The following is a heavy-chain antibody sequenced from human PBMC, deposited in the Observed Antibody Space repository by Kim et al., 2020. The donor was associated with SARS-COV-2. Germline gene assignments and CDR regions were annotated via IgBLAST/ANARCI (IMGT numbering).Heavy chain of an antibody. CDR3: ARPTIHYYDSSGDAFDI. CDR2: INPSGGST. Sequence: ASVKVSCKASGYTFTSYYMHWVRQAPGQGLEWMGIINPSGGSTSYAQKFQGRVTMTRDTSTSTVYMELSSLRSEDTAVYYCARPTIHYYDSSGDAFDIWGQGTMVTVSS. CDR1: GYTFTSYY. J-gene: IGHJ3*02. D-gene: IGHD3-22*01. V-gene: IGHV1-46*01.